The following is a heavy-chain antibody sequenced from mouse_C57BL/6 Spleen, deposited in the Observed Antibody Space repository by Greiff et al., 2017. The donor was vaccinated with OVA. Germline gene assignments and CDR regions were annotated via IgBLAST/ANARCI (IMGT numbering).Heavy chain of an antibody. CDR3: ARSFIVTTDWYFDV. Sequence: QVQLQQPGAELVMPGASVKLSCKASGYTFTSYWMHWVKQRPGQGLEWIGEIDPSDSYTNYNQKFKGKSTLTVDKSSSTAYMQLSSLTSEDSAVYYCARSFIVTTDWYFDVWGTGTTVTVSS. J-gene: IGHJ1*03. CDR2: IDPSDSYT. CDR1: GYTFTSYW. D-gene: IGHD2-5*01. V-gene: IGHV1-69*01.